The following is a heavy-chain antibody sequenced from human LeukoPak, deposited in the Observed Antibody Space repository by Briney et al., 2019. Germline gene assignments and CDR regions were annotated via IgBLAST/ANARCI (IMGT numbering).Heavy chain of an antibody. CDR2: IYYSGST. J-gene: IGHJ4*02. V-gene: IGHV4-59*12. CDR3: ARRFYDSSGYYPTFDY. D-gene: IGHD3-22*01. CDR1: GGSISSYY. Sequence: SETLSLTCTVSGGSISSYYWSWIRQPPGKGLEWIGYIYYSGSTNYNPSLKSRVTISVDTSKNQFSLKLSSVTAADTAVYYCARRFYDSSGYYPTFDYWGQGTLVTVSS.